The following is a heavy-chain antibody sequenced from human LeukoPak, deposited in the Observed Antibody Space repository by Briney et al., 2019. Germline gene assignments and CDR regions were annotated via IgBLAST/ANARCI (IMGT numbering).Heavy chain of an antibody. Sequence: KPSETLSLTCTVSGGSISSGGYYWSWIRQPPGKGLEWIGYIYHSGSTYYNPSLKSRVTISVDRSKNQFSLKLSSVTAADTAVYYCAREFYSYGHIFDYWGQGTLVTVSS. CDR1: GGSISSGGYY. V-gene: IGHV4-30-2*01. CDR2: IYHSGST. D-gene: IGHD5-18*01. CDR3: AREFYSYGHIFDY. J-gene: IGHJ4*02.